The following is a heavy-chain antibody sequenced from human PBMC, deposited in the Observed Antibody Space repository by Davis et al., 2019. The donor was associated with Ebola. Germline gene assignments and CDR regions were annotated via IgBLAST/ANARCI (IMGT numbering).Heavy chain of an antibody. V-gene: IGHV1-46*01. Sequence: ASAKVSCKASGYTFTSYYMHWVRQAPGQGLEWMGIINPSGGSTRYAQKFQGRATMTRDTYKSTVYKELSSLRSEDTAGYYCAREVVVVVAATPTYYYYGMDGWGKGTAVTVSS. CDR1: GYTFTSYY. D-gene: IGHD2-15*01. CDR3: AREVVVVVAATPTYYYYGMDG. CDR2: INPSGGST. J-gene: IGHJ6*04.